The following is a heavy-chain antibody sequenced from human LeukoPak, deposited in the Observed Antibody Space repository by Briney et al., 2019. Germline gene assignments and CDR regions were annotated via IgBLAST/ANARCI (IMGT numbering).Heavy chain of an antibody. CDR1: GFTFSSYA. Sequence: GGSLRLSCAASGFTFSSYAMHWVRQAPGKGLEWVSAISGSGGSTYYADSVKGRFTISRDNSKNTLYLQMNSLRAEDTAVYYCAKGSIGDDSSGYYLYYFDYWGQGTLVTVSS. V-gene: IGHV3-23*01. CDR3: AKGSIGDDSSGYYLYYFDY. D-gene: IGHD3-22*01. J-gene: IGHJ4*02. CDR2: ISGSGGST.